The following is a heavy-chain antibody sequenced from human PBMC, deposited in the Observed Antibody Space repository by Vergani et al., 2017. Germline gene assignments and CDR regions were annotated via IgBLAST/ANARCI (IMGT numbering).Heavy chain of an antibody. CDR1: GFTFSSYS. D-gene: IGHD5-18*01. J-gene: IGHJ6*03. CDR2: ISSSSSYI. V-gene: IGHV3-21*01. CDR3: AIELGYSYGHNYMDV. Sequence: EVQLVESGGGLVKPGGSLRLSCAASGFTFSSYSMNWVRQAPGKGLEWVSSISSSSSYIYYADSVKGRFTISRDNAKNSLYLQMNSLRAEDTAVYYCAIELGYSYGHNYMDVWGKGTTVTVSS.